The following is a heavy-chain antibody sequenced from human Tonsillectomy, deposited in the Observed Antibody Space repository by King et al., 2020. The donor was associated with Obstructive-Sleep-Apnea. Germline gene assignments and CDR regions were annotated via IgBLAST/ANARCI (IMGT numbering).Heavy chain of an antibody. CDR3: ATTYYDDRANRD. CDR2: ISRMFGTA. D-gene: IGHD3-3*01. J-gene: IGHJ4*02. V-gene: IGHV1-69*18. Sequence: VQLVQSGAELKKPGSSVKVSCKTSGGTFSNYAISWVRQAPGQGLEWMGRISRMFGTANYAQKFQGSVTITADESTSTAYMELGSLTSEDTAIYYCATTYYDDRANRDWGQGTLVTVSS. CDR1: GGTFSNYA.